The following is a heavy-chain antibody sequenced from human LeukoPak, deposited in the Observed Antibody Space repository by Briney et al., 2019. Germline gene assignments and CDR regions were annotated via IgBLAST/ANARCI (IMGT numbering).Heavy chain of an antibody. D-gene: IGHD3-10*01. CDR3: ARIGMVRGVLYGMDV. V-gene: IGHV4-59*01. CDR2: IYYSGST. Sequence: SQTLSLTCTVSGGSINSYYWIWIRQPPAEGLEWIGYIYYSGSTNYNPSLKSRVTISVDTSKNQFSLKLSSVTAADTAVYYCARIGMVRGVLYGMDVWGQGTTVTVSS. J-gene: IGHJ6*02. CDR1: GGSINSYY.